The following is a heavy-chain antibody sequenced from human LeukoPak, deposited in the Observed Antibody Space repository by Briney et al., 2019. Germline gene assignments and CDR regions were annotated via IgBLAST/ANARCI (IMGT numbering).Heavy chain of an antibody. CDR2: IFYSGST. CDR1: GGSISSSSYY. V-gene: IGHV4-39*01. CDR3: ARQGSYSYGSGTYYNGHFDY. D-gene: IGHD3-10*01. J-gene: IGHJ4*02. Sequence: SETLSLPCTVSGGSISSSSYYWGWIRQPPGKGLEWIGSIFYSGSTFYNPSLKSRVTISVDTSKNQFSLKLSSVTAADTAVFYCARQGSYSYGSGTYYNGHFDYWAQGILVTVSS.